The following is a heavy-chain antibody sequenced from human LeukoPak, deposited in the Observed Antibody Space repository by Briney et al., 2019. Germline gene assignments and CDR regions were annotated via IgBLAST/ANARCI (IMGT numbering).Heavy chain of an antibody. CDR3: ARGGDSRILSY. J-gene: IGHJ4*02. CDR2: IYSGGNT. Sequence: GGSLRLSCAASGFTFSSNYMTWVRQAPGKGLEWVSVIYSGGNTYYADSVKGRFTISRDNSKNTLYLQMNSLRAEDTAVYYCARGGDSRILSYWGQGTLVTVSS. CDR1: GFTFSSNY. V-gene: IGHV3-53*01. D-gene: IGHD2-15*01.